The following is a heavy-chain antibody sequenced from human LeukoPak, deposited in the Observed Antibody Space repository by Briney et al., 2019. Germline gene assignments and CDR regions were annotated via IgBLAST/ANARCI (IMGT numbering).Heavy chain of an antibody. D-gene: IGHD2-15*01. CDR1: GFTFNKYV. CDR3: AREGRKSRGVDIVRKKETGYYYMDV. J-gene: IGHJ6*03. Sequence: PGGSLRLSCVGSGFTFNKYVMNWVRQAPGKGLEWISHISSRRSTIYYADSLKGRFTISRDNDKKSVYLKMNSLRAEDTAVYYCAREGRKSRGVDIVRKKETGYYYMDVWGKGTTVTVSS. CDR2: ISSRRSTI. V-gene: IGHV3-48*01.